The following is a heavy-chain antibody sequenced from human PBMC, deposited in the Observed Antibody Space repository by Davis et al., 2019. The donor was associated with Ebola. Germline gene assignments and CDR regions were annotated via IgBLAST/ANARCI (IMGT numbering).Heavy chain of an antibody. CDR1: GYSFTNYD. D-gene: IGHD3-3*01. V-gene: IGHV1-8*01. Sequence: AASVKVSCKASGYSFTNYDIQWVRQASGQGLEWLGWMNPNSAKTGYAQKFQGRVTMTSNTSTGTAYMELSRLKSDDTAVYYCARGRSTIFGVASWYFDLWGRGTLVTVSS. J-gene: IGHJ2*01. CDR2: MNPNSAKT. CDR3: ARGRSTIFGVASWYFDL.